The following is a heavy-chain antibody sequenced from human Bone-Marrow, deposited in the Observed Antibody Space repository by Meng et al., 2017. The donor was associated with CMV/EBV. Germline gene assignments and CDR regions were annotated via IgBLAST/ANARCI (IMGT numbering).Heavy chain of an antibody. CDR3: AKVGFQLLSFDY. CDR2: IYSGGSST. Sequence: GGSLRLSCAASGFTFSSYAMSWVRQAPGKGLEWVSVIYSGGSSTYYADSVKGRFTISRDNSKNTLYLQMSSLRAEDTAVYSCAKVGFQLLSFDYCGQGTLVTVSS. V-gene: IGHV3-23*03. D-gene: IGHD2-2*01. J-gene: IGHJ4*02. CDR1: GFTFSSYA.